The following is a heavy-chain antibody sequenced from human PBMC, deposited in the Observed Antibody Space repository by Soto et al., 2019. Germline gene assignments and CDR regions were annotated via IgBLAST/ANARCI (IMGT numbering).Heavy chain of an antibody. Sequence: LSLACTVSGGSISSYYWSWIRQPPGEGLEWIGYIYYSGSTNYNPSLKSRVTISVDTSKNQFSLKLSSVTAADTAVYYCARDGGYCSSTSCYGNYFDYWGQGTLVTVSS. CDR3: ARDGGYCSSTSCYGNYFDY. J-gene: IGHJ4*02. CDR1: GGSISSYY. CDR2: IYYSGST. V-gene: IGHV4-59*01. D-gene: IGHD2-2*01.